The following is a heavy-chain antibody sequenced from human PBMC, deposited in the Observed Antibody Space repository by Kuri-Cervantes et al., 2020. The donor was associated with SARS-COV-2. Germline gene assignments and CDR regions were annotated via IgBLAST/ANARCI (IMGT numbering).Heavy chain of an antibody. D-gene: IGHD2-21*01. V-gene: IGHV3-30*18. Sequence: GESLKISCAASGFNFSRTDMHRVRQAPGKGLEWVAFISYDGKNKKCIASGKGRFTISRDNSQNTLYLQMKSLTSEDTAIYYCAKDRVGVHDFWGQGTLVTVSS. CDR1: GFNFSRTD. J-gene: IGHJ4*02. CDR3: AKDRVGVHDF. CDR2: ISYDGKNK.